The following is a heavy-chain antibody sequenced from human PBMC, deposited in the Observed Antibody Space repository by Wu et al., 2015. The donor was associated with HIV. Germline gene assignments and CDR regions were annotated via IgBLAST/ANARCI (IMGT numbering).Heavy chain of an antibody. CDR2: INPNSGGT. V-gene: IGHV1-2*02. D-gene: IGHD3-10*01. CDR3: ARDALSGFGEFVFLLFDYR. CDR1: GYTFTGYY. Sequence: QVQLVQSGAEVKKPGASVKVSCKASGYTFTGYYMHWVRQAPGQGLEWMGWINPNSGGTNYAQKFQGRVTMTRDTSISTAYMELSRLRSDDTAVYYCARDALSGFGEFVFLLFDYRWGQGDNGSPVSS. J-gene: IGHJ3*01.